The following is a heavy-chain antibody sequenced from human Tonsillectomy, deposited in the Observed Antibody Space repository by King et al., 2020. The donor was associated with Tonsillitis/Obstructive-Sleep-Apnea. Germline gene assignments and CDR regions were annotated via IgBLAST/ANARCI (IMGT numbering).Heavy chain of an antibody. J-gene: IGHJ4*02. V-gene: IGHV7-4-1*02. Sequence: QLVQSGSELKKPGASVKVSCKASGYTFTNSAMNWVRQAPGQGLEWMGWINTNTGNPTYAQGFTGRFVFSLDTSVSTAYLQISSLKAEDTAVYYCARGGGIRVYARVDSWGQGTLVTVSS. D-gene: IGHD2-8*01. CDR3: ARGGGIRVYARVDS. CDR2: INTNTGNP. CDR1: GYTFTNSA.